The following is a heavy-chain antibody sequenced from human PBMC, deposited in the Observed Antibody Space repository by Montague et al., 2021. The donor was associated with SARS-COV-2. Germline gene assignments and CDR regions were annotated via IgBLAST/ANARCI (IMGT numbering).Heavy chain of an antibody. D-gene: IGHD3-16*01. CDR2: LFRGGKP. V-gene: IGHV3-66*02. J-gene: IGHJ6*02. CDR3: AREEGGVGGVLGPLLYHGMDV. Sequence: SLRLSCAAAGLTVRENYMSWVRQAPGKRLEWVSLLFRGGKPYYADSVKGRFTISRDDSNNILFLPMNSVRLEDTAVYFCAREEGGVGGVLGPLLYHGMDVWGLGTTVTVSS. CDR1: GLTVRENY.